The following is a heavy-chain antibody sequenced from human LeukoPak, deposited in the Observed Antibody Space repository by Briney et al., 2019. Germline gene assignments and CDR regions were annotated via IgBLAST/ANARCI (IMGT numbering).Heavy chain of an antibody. J-gene: IGHJ5*02. Sequence: ASVKVSCKASGYTFTSYDINWVRQATGQGLEWMGWISAYNGNTNYAQKLQGRVTMTTDTSTSTAYMELRSLRSDDTAVYYCARVVAVAGPNWFDPWGQGTLVTVSS. V-gene: IGHV1-18*01. CDR1: GYTFTSYD. CDR2: ISAYNGNT. D-gene: IGHD6-19*01. CDR3: ARVVAVAGPNWFDP.